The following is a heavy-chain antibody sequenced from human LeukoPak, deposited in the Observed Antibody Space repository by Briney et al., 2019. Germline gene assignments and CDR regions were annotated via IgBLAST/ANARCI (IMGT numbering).Heavy chain of an antibody. V-gene: IGHV4-39*01. J-gene: IGHJ4*02. CDR3: ARHWSDSSGFYPPGSY. CDR2: IYYSGST. D-gene: IGHD3-22*01. CDR1: GGSISSSSYY. Sequence: SETLSPTCTVSGGSISSSSYYWDWIRQPPGKGLEWIGSIYYSGSTYYNPSLKSRVTISVDTSKNQSSLKLSSVTAADTAVYYCARHWSDSSGFYPPGSYWGQGTLVTVSS.